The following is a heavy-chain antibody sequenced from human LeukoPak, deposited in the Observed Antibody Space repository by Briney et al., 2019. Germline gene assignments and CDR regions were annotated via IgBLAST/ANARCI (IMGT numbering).Heavy chain of an antibody. J-gene: IGHJ6*02. CDR3: TSSYGSGSYYYYYYGMDV. V-gene: IGHV4-31*03. Sequence: SETLSLTCTVSGGSISSGGYYWSWVRQHPGKGLEWIGYIYYSGSTYYNPSLKSRVTISVDTSKNQFSLKLSSVTAADTAVYYCTSSYGSGSYYYYYYGMDVWGQGTTVTVSS. CDR1: GGSISSGGYY. CDR2: IYYSGST. D-gene: IGHD3-10*01.